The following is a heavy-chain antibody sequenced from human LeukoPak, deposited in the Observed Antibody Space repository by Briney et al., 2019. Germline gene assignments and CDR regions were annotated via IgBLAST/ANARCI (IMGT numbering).Heavy chain of an antibody. Sequence: PGGSLRLSCTASGFTFGDYAMSWFRQAPGKGLEWVGFIRSRAYGGTTEYAASVKGRFTISRDDSKSIAYLQMNSLKTEDTAVYYCTRKRRGSQSRPRYAFDIWGQGTMVTVSS. CDR1: GFTFGDYA. CDR3: TRKRRGSQSRPRYAFDI. V-gene: IGHV3-49*03. CDR2: IRSRAYGGTT. D-gene: IGHD6-13*01. J-gene: IGHJ3*02.